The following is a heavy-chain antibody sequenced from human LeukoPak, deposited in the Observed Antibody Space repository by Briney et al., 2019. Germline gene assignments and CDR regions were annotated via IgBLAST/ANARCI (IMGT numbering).Heavy chain of an antibody. D-gene: IGHD3-16*01. Sequence: PGGSLRLSCAASGFTFGSYAMTWVRQAPGKGLEWVSAISGSGSATYYADSVKGRFTISRDNAKNTLYLQMNSLRAEDTAVYYCARSRVWGSSLGDYWGQGTLVTVSS. CDR2: ISGSGSAT. J-gene: IGHJ4*02. CDR1: GFTFGSYA. CDR3: ARSRVWGSSLGDY. V-gene: IGHV3-23*01.